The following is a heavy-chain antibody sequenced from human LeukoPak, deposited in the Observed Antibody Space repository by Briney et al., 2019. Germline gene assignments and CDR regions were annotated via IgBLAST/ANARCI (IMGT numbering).Heavy chain of an antibody. V-gene: IGHV3-9*01. D-gene: IGHD3-22*01. CDR3: AKDYDSSGYYFGYFDY. CDR2: ISWNSGSI. J-gene: IGHJ4*02. Sequence: GRSLRLSCAASGSTFDDYAMHWVRQAPGKGLEWVSGISWNSGSIGYADSVKGRFTISRDNAKNSLYLQMNSLRAEDTALYYCAKDYDSSGYYFGYFDYWGQGTLVTVSS. CDR1: GSTFDDYA.